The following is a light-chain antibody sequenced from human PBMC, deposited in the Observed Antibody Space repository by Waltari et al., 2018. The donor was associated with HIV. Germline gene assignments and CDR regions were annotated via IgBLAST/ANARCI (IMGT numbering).Light chain of an antibody. V-gene: IGLV2-14*03. CDR1: GSEIGRY. J-gene: IGLJ3*02. CDR3: ASYIGTNRL. Sequence: QSVLTQTPSVSGSPGQSVTISCTAPGSEIGRYVSWYQLHPGQAPRLVIFDVSQRPSGISARFSGSKSGNTASLTISWLQAEDEGDYFCASYIGTNRLFGGGTRVTAL. CDR2: DVS.